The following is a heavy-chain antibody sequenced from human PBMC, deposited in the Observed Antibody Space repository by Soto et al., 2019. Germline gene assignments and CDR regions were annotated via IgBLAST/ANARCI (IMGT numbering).Heavy chain of an antibody. Sequence: QVQLQESGPGLVKPSQTLSLTCTVSGVSISSGGYYWSWIRQHPGKGLEWIGYIYYSGSTYYNPSLKSRVTISVDTSKNQSSLKLSPVTAADTAVYYCARSVAAAGTFAAFDIWGQGTMVTVSS. CDR1: GVSISSGGYY. V-gene: IGHV4-31*03. D-gene: IGHD6-13*01. CDR2: IYYSGST. CDR3: ARSVAAAGTFAAFDI. J-gene: IGHJ3*02.